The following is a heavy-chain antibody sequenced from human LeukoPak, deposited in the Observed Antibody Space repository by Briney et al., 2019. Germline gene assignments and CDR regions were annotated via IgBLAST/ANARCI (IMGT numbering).Heavy chain of an antibody. Sequence: SETLSLTCTVSGGSISSSSYYWGWIRQPPGKGLEWIGSIYYSGSTYYNPSLKSRVTISVDTSKNQFSLKLSSVTAADTAVYYCARRRCSSTSCYGEGYNWFDPWGQGTLVTVSS. J-gene: IGHJ5*02. CDR3: ARRRCSSTSCYGEGYNWFDP. V-gene: IGHV4-39*01. CDR2: IYYSGST. CDR1: GGSISSSSYY. D-gene: IGHD2-2*01.